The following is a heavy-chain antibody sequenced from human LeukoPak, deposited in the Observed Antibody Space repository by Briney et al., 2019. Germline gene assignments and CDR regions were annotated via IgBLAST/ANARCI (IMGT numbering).Heavy chain of an antibody. V-gene: IGHV1-18*01. CDR3: ARRFLEDSEDDY. J-gene: IGHJ4*02. CDR2: ISAYNGNT. Sequence: ASVTVSCKASGYTFTSYGISWVRQAPGQGLEWMGWISAYNGNTNYAQKLQGRVTITTDTSTSTACMELRSLRSDDTAVYYCARRFLEDSEDDYWGQGTLVTVSS. CDR1: GYTFTSYG. D-gene: IGHD3-3*01.